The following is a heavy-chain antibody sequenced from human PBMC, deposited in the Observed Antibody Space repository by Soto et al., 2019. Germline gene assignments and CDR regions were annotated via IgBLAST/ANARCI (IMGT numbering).Heavy chain of an antibody. V-gene: IGHV1-69*02. CDR3: ASNFCSGGRCYYYGMDV. CDR2: IIPILGIA. J-gene: IGHJ6*02. CDR1: GGTFSSYT. D-gene: IGHD2-15*01. Sequence: QVQLVQSGAEVKKPVSSVKVSCKASGGTFSSYTISWVRQAPGQGLEWMGRIIPILGIANYAQKFQGRVTVSADKSTSIAYMELSSLRSEDTAVYCCASNFCSGGRCYYYGMDVWGQWTTVTVSS.